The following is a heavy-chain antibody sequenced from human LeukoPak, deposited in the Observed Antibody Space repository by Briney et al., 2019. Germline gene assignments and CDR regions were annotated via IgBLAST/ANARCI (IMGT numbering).Heavy chain of an antibody. CDR3: AKDGSLSYYDILTGYYFDY. CDR2: ISYDGSNK. CDR1: GFTFSSYA. Sequence: PGGSLRLSCAASGFTFSSYAMHWVRQAPGKGLEWVAVISYDGSNKYYADSVKGRFTISRDNSKNTLYLQMNSLRAEDTAVYYCAKDGSLSYYDILTGYYFDYWGQGTLVTVSS. D-gene: IGHD3-9*01. J-gene: IGHJ4*02. V-gene: IGHV3-30*04.